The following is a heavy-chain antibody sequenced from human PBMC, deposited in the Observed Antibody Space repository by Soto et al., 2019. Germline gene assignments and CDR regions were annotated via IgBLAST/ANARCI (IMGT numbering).Heavy chain of an antibody. D-gene: IGHD6-13*01. CDR2: INPSGGST. V-gene: IGHV1-46*03. Sequence: QVQLVQSGAEVKKPGASVKVSCKASGYTFTSYYMHWVRQAPGQGLEWMGIINPSGGSTSYAQKFQGRVTMTRDTSTSTVYMELSSLRSEDTAVYYCARLGRQGIAAAGTKENWFDPWGQGTLVTVSS. J-gene: IGHJ5*02. CDR1: GYTFTSYY. CDR3: ARLGRQGIAAAGTKENWFDP.